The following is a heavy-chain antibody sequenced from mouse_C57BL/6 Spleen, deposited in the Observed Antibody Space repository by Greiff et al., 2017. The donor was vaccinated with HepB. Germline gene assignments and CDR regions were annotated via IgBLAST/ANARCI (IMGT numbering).Heavy chain of an antibody. V-gene: IGHV1-55*01. D-gene: IGHD1-1*01. CDR2: IYPGSGST. CDR3: ARREDYYGSRNY. Sequence: VQLQQPGAELVKPGASVKMSCKASGYTFTSYWITWVKQRPGQGLEWIGDIYPGSGSTNYNEKFKSKATLTVDTSSSTAYMQLSSLTSEDSAVYYCARREDYYGSRNYWGQGTTLTVSS. CDR1: GYTFTSYW. J-gene: IGHJ2*01.